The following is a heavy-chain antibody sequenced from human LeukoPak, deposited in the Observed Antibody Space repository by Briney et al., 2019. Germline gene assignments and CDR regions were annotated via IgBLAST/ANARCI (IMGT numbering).Heavy chain of an antibody. Sequence: SETLSLTCTVSGGSVSGGNYYCSWIRQSPGKGLEWIGYIHYGGSTVYNPSLKSRATMSIDTSKNQFSLNLSSATAADTAVYYCTRTGSTGGYWGQGTLVTVSS. CDR3: TRTGSTGGY. D-gene: IGHD1-7*01. J-gene: IGHJ4*02. V-gene: IGHV4-61*01. CDR1: GGSVSGGNYY. CDR2: IHYGGST.